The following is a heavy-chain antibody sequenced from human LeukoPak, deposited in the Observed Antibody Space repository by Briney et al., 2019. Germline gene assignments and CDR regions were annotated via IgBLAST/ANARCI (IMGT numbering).Heavy chain of an antibody. Sequence: PGGSLRLSCAASGISFRSYGMHWVRQAPGKGLEWVTFIWYDASNKYYAESVKGRFTISRDNSKNTLYLQMNSLRAEDTAVYYCAKETAYSSGWDYFDYWGQGTLVTVSS. CDR2: IWYDASNK. CDR3: AKETAYSSGWDYFDY. D-gene: IGHD6-19*01. J-gene: IGHJ4*02. CDR1: GISFRSYG. V-gene: IGHV3-30*02.